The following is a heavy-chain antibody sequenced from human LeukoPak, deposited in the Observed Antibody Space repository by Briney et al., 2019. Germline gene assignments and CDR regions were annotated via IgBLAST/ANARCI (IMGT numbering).Heavy chain of an antibody. V-gene: IGHV2-5*02. J-gene: IGHJ4*02. CDR1: GFSLSTSGVG. CDR3: ARREVDLDYFDY. CDR2: IYWDDDK. Sequence: SGPTLVNPTQTLTLTCSFSGFSLSTSGVGVGWIRQPPGKALDWLALIYWDDDKRYSPSLKSRLTITKDTSTNQVVLIMTNMDPVDTATYYCARREVDLDYFDYWGQGTLVTVSS.